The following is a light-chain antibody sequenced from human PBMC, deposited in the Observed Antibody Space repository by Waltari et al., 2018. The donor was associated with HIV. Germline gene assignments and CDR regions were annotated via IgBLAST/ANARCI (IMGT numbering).Light chain of an antibody. J-gene: IGKJ5*01. CDR3: QQYDVWPPLT. CDR1: QSVSSN. V-gene: IGKV3-15*01. CDR2: GAS. Sequence: EIVTTQSPATLSVSPGERATLSCRASQSVSSNLAWYQHKPGQAPRLLIYGASTRATGIPARFSGSGSGTDFTLTISSLQSEDFAVYYCQQYDVWPPLTFGQGTRLEIK.